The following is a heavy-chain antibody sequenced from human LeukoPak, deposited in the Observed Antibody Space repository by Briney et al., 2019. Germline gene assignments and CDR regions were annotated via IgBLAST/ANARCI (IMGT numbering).Heavy chain of an antibody. J-gene: IGHJ4*02. CDR3: ARDQGGVGY. CDR2: ISYDGSDK. V-gene: IGHV3-30*04. Sequence: GGSLRLSCAASGFTFSSYGMHWVRQAPGKGLEWVAVISYDGSDKYYADSVKGRFTISRDNSMNTLYLEMNSLRAEDTAVYYCARDQGGVGYWGQGTLVTVSS. D-gene: IGHD3-16*01. CDR1: GFTFSSYG.